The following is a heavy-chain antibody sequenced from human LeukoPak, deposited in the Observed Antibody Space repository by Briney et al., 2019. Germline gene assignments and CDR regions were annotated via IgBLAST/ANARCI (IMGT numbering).Heavy chain of an antibody. D-gene: IGHD3-10*01. CDR1: GFTVSSTY. J-gene: IGHJ4*02. CDR3: AKWVTMVRGVIIGAFDY. CDR2: IYSGGNI. Sequence: GGSLRLSCAASGFTVSSTYMSWVRQAPGKGLEWISIIYSGGNIYYADSVKGRFTISRDKSKNTLYLQMNSLRAEDTAVYYCAKWVTMVRGVIIGAFDYWGQGTLVTVSS. V-gene: IGHV3-66*01.